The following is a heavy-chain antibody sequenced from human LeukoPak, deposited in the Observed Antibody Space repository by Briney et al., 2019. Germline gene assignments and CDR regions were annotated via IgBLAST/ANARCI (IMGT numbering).Heavy chain of an antibody. CDR1: GFTFSSYA. CDR2: ISGSGGST. D-gene: IGHD2-2*02. J-gene: IGHJ3*02. CDR3: AKDPGNIVVVPAAIAFDI. V-gene: IGHV3-23*01. Sequence: GGSLRLSCAASGFTFSSYAMSWVRQAPGKGLEWVSAISGSGGSTYYADSVRGRFTISRDNSKNTLYLQMNSLRAEDTAVYYCAKDPGNIVVVPAAIAFDIWGQGTMVIVSS.